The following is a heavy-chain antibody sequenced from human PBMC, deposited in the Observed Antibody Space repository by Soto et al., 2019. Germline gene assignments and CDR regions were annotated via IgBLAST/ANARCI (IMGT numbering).Heavy chain of an antibody. Sequence: SETLSLTCTVSSGSMTSSNYYWGWIRQPPGKGLEWIASIYYSGATYYSPSLQSRVTISVDTSKNQFSLKLSSVTAADTAVYYCARHSLKTSGWPNYYGMDVWGQGTTVTVSS. D-gene: IGHD6-19*01. J-gene: IGHJ6*02. V-gene: IGHV4-39*01. CDR2: IYYSGAT. CDR3: ARHSLKTSGWPNYYGMDV. CDR1: SGSMTSSNYY.